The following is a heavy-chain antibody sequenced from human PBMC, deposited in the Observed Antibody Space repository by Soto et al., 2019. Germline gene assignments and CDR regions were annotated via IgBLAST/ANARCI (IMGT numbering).Heavy chain of an antibody. CDR3: ARAQSIRGVIIVPYYFDY. Sequence: SETLSLTCAVYGGSFSGYYWSWIRQPPGKGLEWIGEINHSGSTNYNPSLKSRVTISVDTSKNQFSLKLSSVTAADTAVYYCARAQSIRGVIIVPYYFDYWGQGTLVTVSS. V-gene: IGHV4-34*01. CDR2: INHSGST. J-gene: IGHJ4*02. CDR1: GGSFSGYY. D-gene: IGHD3-10*01.